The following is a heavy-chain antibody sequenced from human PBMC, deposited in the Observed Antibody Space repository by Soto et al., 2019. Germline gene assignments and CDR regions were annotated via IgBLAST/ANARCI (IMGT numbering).Heavy chain of an antibody. CDR3: ARQRRGGYWFDP. Sequence: SETLSLTCAVSGVSVTNGDYYWSWMRQSPEKGLEWIGNIYYSETTNYNPSLNSRLSISIDASRNQFSLQLTSVTAADTAIYYCARQRRGGYWFDPWGLGTLVTVSS. J-gene: IGHJ5*02. V-gene: IGHV4-30-4*01. CDR1: GVSVTNGDYY. CDR2: IYYSETT.